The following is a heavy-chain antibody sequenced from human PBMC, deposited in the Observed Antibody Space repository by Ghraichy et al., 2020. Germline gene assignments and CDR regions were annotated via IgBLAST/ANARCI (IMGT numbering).Heavy chain of an antibody. V-gene: IGHV1-18*01. J-gene: IGHJ4*02. CDR1: GYTFTSYG. CDR2: ISAYNGNT. CDR3: ARDGVITIFGVVIASFDY. D-gene: IGHD3-3*01. Sequence: ASVKVSCKASGYTFTSYGISWVRQAPGQGLEWMGWISAYNGNTNYAQKLQGRVTMTTDTSTSTAYMELRSLRSDDTAVYYCARDGVITIFGVVIASFDYWGQGTLVTVSS.